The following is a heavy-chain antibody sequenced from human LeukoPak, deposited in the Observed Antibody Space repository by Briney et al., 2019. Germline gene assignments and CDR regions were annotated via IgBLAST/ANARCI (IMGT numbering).Heavy chain of an antibody. D-gene: IGHD3-10*01. J-gene: IGHJ6*02. CDR1: GFTFSSYA. CDR2: ISGSGGST. CDR3: AKGLAYYGSGSYYQSYYYYGMDV. Sequence: GGSLRLSCAASGFTFSSYAMSWVRQAPGKGLEWVSAISGSGGSTYYADSGKGRFTISRDNSKNTLYLQMNSLRAEDTAVYYCAKGLAYYGSGSYYQSYYYYGMDVWGQGTTVTVSS. V-gene: IGHV3-23*01.